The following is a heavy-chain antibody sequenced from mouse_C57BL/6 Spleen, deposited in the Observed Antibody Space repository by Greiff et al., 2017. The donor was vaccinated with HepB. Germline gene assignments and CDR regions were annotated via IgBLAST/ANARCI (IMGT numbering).Heavy chain of an antibody. CDR1: GYTFTSYW. CDR3: ARSSTMVTTYYYAMDY. CDR2: INPSNGGT. J-gene: IGHJ4*01. Sequence: QVQLQQSGTELVKPGASVKLSCKASGYTFTSYWMHWVKQRPGQGLEWIGNINPSNGGTNYNEKFKSKATLTVDKSSSTAYMQLSSLTSEDSAVYYCARSSTMVTTYYYAMDYWGQGTSVTVSS. V-gene: IGHV1-53*01. D-gene: IGHD2-2*01.